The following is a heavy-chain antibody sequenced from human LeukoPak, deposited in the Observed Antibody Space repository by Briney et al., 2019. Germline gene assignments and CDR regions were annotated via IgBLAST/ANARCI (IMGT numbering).Heavy chain of an antibody. D-gene: IGHD6-6*01. CDR1: GYTFTSKY. CDR3: ARASGSSAAPFDY. J-gene: IGHJ4*02. Sequence: ASVKVSCKASGYTFTSKYMHWVRQAPGQGLEWMGVIAPSSGTTSYAQKFQGRVTMTRDTSTSTLYMELNSLTSEDTAVYYCARASGSSAAPFDYWGQGTLVTVSS. CDR2: IAPSSGTT. V-gene: IGHV1-46*01.